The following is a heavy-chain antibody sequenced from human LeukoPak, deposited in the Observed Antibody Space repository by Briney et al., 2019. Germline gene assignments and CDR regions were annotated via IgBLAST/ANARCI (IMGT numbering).Heavy chain of an antibody. D-gene: IGHD3-10*01. CDR2: INHSGST. Sequence: SETLSLTCTVSGGSIRSYYWSWIRQAAGKGLEWSGEINHSGSTNYNPSLKSRVTISVDTSKNQFSLKLSSVTAADTAVYYCARSHLAFTMVGSWFYPWGQGTLVTVSS. CDR3: ARSHLAFTMVGSWFYP. V-gene: IGHV4-34*01. J-gene: IGHJ5*02. CDR1: GGSIRSYY.